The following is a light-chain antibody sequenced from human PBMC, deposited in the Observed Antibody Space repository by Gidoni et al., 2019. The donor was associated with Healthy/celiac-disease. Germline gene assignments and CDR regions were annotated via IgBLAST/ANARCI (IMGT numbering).Light chain of an antibody. CDR1: SSDVGGYNY. J-gene: IGLJ1*01. CDR3: SSYTSSSTLGYV. Sequence: QSALTQPASVSGSPGQSITISCTGTSSDVGGYNYVPWYQQHPGKAPKLIIYEVRHRPEGVSKRFSGSMSGNTSSLTISGLQAEDEADYYCSSYTSSSTLGYVFGTGTKVTVL. V-gene: IGLV2-14*01. CDR2: EVR.